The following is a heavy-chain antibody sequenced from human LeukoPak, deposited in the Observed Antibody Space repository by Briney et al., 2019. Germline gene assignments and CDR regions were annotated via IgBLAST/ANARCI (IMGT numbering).Heavy chain of an antibody. J-gene: IGHJ6*03. CDR2: ISTYKGTT. V-gene: IGHV1-18*04. D-gene: IGHD6-13*01. Sequence: GASVKVSCKAIGYTFTTYGIAWVRQAPGQGLEWMGWISTYKGTTNYTQKFQGRVAMTTDTSTSTAYMELRSLRSDDTAVYYCVRYSSSWYHYMDVWGKGTTVTVSS. CDR1: GYTFTTYG. CDR3: VRYSSSWYHYMDV.